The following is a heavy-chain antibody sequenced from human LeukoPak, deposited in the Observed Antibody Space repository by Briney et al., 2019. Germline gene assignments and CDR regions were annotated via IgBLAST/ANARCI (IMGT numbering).Heavy chain of an antibody. CDR2: ISGSNSRT. J-gene: IGHJ6*02. CDR1: GFTFSDYY. CDR3: ATLNYHRMDV. D-gene: IGHD2-8*01. Sequence: GGSLRLSCAASGFTFSDYYMAWIRQAPGKGLEWVSYISGSNSRTNFADSVKGRFTISRDNAKNSLYLQMNNLRAEDTAVYYCATLNYHRMDVWGQGTTVTVSS. V-gene: IGHV3-11*03.